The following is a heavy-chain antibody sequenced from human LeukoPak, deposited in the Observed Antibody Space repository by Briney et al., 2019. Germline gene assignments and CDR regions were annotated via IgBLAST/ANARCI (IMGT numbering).Heavy chain of an antibody. D-gene: IGHD5-12*01. CDR1: GFTFDDYA. CDR3: AKDMEPYDGRGYWYFDL. Sequence: GGSLRLSCAASGFTFDDYAMHWVRQAPGKGLEWVSGISWNSGSIGYADSVKGRFTISRDNAKSSLYLQMNSLRAEDTALYYCAKDMEPYDGRGYWYFDLWGRGTLVTVSS. V-gene: IGHV3-9*01. J-gene: IGHJ2*01. CDR2: ISWNSGSI.